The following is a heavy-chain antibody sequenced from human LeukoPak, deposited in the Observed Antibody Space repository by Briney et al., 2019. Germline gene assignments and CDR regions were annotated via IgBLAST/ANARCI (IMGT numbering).Heavy chain of an antibody. CDR3: AREYGDTTGVDY. J-gene: IGHJ4*02. CDR2: IYYSGST. CDR1: GGSTSSYY. Sequence: PSETLSLACTVSGGSTSSYYWSWIRQPPGKGLEWIGYIYYSGSTNYNPSLKSRVTISVDTSKNQFSLKLSSVTAADTAVYYCAREYGDTTGVDYWGQGTLVTVSS. V-gene: IGHV4-59*01. D-gene: IGHD1-1*01.